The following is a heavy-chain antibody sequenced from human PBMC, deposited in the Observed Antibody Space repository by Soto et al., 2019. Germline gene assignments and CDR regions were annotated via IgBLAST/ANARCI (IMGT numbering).Heavy chain of an antibody. D-gene: IGHD3-22*01. CDR3: ARDGKYYDSSGYYYYFDY. CDR1: GGSISSYY. CDR2: IYYSGST. Sequence: SETLSLTCTVSGGSISSYYWSWIRQPPGKGLEWIGYIYYSGSTNYNPSLKSRVTISVDTSKNQFSLKLSSVTAADTDVYYCARDGKYYDSSGYYYYFDYWGQGTLVTVSS. J-gene: IGHJ4*02. V-gene: IGHV4-59*01.